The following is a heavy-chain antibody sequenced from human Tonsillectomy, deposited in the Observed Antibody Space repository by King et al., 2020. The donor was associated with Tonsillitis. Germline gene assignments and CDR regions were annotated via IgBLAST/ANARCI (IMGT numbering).Heavy chain of an antibody. Sequence: QMQLQESSPGLVQPSETLSLTCTVSGASISGYYWSWIRQPPGKGLEWIGYVYNSGSTNYNPSLNSRVTISIDTSKNQLSLKLSSVTAADTAMYYCARDLRYCSVTSCYPWFDPWGQGTLVSVSS. CDR1: GASISGYY. V-gene: IGHV4-59*13. CDR3: ARDLRYCSVTSCYPWFDP. CDR2: VYNSGST. D-gene: IGHD2-2*01. J-gene: IGHJ5*02.